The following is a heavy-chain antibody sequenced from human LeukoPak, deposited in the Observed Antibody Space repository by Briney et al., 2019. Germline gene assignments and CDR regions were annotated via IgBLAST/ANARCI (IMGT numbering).Heavy chain of an antibody. CDR2: IYYSGST. V-gene: IGHV4-59*08. CDR1: GGSISSYY. Sequence: SETLSPTCTVSGGSISSYYWSWIRQPPGKGLEWIGYIYYSGSTNYNPSLKSRVTISVDTSKNQFSLRLSSVTAADTAVYYCARRGSSSSYDYWGQGTLVTVSS. CDR3: ARRGSSSSYDY. J-gene: IGHJ4*02. D-gene: IGHD6-13*01.